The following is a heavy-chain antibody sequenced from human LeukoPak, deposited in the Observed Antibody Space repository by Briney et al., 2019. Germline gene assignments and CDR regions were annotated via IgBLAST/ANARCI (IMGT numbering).Heavy chain of an antibody. CDR1: GVSMTGYY. J-gene: IGHJ4*01. D-gene: IGHD3-10*01. CDR3: ATRPADGSWYGVFDF. Sequence: SETLSLICRVSGVSMTGYYWSWIRQAPGKAPEWIGYIYSSGSTNYNPSLNSRVTMPLDASKNQFSLKLTFVTAADTAVYYCATRPADGSWYGVFDFWSRGTLVTVSS. V-gene: IGHV4-59*01. CDR2: IYSSGST.